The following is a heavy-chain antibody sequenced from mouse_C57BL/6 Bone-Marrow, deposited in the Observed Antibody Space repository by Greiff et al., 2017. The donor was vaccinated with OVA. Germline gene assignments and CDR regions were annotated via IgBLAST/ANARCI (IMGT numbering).Heavy chain of an antibody. J-gene: IGHJ1*03. D-gene: IGHD1-1*01. CDR3: ARHGGITTVVATDWYFDV. CDR2: FYPGSGSI. V-gene: IGHV1-62-2*01. CDR1: GYTFTEYT. Sequence: VQLQQSGAELVKPGASVKLSCKASGYTFTEYTIHWVKQRSGQGLEWIGWFYPGSGSIKYNEKFKDKGTLTADKSSSTVYMELSRLTSEDSAVYFCARHGGITTVVATDWYFDVWGTGTTVTVSS.